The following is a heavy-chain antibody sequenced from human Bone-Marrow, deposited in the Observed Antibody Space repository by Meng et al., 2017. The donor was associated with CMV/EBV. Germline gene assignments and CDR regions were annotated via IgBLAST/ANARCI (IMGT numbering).Heavy chain of an antibody. J-gene: IGHJ4*02. CDR3: ARDSYDNLDY. D-gene: IGHD3-9*01. Sequence: GESLKISCAVSGFTFSSYCMHWVRQAPGKGLIWVSRINTDGSITNFADSVKGRFTISRDNAKNTLYLQMNGLRAEDTAMYYCARDSYDNLDYWGQGTLVTVSS. CDR2: INTDGSIT. CDR1: GFTFSSYC. V-gene: IGHV3-74*01.